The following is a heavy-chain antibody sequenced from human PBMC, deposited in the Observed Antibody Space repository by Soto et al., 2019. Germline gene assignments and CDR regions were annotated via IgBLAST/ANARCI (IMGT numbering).Heavy chain of an antibody. CDR3: TERSLVYCITGVCRSPARNALDV. D-gene: IGHD2-8*01. CDR1: GYSFTTYW. V-gene: IGHV5-51*01. Sequence: GESLKISCETSGYSFTTYWIGWVRQLPGKGLEWMGIIYPGASDTKYSPSFQGQVIISADKSISIAYLQWSSLKASDTAMYYYTERSLVYCITGVCRSPARNALDVWGQGTMIIV. J-gene: IGHJ3*01. CDR2: IYPGASDT.